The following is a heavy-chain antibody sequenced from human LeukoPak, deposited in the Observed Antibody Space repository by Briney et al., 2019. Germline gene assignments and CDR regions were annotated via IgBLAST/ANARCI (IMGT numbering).Heavy chain of an antibody. CDR1: GGSISSGGYS. CDR3: AKDFGPGSVTRAGYFDY. J-gene: IGHJ4*02. Sequence: ETLSLTCAVSGGSISSGGYSWSWVRQAPGKGLEWVSAISGSGGSTYYADSVKGRFTISRDNSKNTLYLQMNSLRAEDTAVYYCAKDFGPGSVTRAGYFDYWGQGTLVTVSS. D-gene: IGHD4-11*01. CDR2: ISGSGGST. V-gene: IGHV3-23*01.